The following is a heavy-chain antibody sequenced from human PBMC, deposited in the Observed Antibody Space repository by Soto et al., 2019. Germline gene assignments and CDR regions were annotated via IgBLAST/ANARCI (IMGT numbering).Heavy chain of an antibody. Sequence: QVQLVQSGAEVKKPGASVKVSCKASGYTFTSYDINWVRQATGQGLEWMGWMNPNSGNTGYAQKFQGRVTMTRNTPISTAYMELRSLRSEDTAVYYCARSVTTFGGYYYYYYYYMDVWGKGTTVTVSS. CDR3: ARSVTTFGGYYYYYYYYMDV. CDR2: MNPNSGNT. J-gene: IGHJ6*03. CDR1: GYTFTSYD. D-gene: IGHD4-17*01. V-gene: IGHV1-8*01.